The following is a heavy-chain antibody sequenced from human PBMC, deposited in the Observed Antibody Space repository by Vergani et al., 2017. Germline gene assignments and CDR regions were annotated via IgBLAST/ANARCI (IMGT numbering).Heavy chain of an antibody. CDR1: GFTFFTYA. Sequence: EVQLLESGGVLVQPGGSLRLSCAASGFTFFTYAMSWVRQAPGKGLEWVSAISRSGGSTYYADCVKGRFTISRDNSKNTLYLQMNSLRAEDTAVYYCAKRSGEDGDYVNWGQGTLVTVSS. J-gene: IGHJ4*02. D-gene: IGHD4-17*01. V-gene: IGHV3-23*01. CDR2: ISRSGGST. CDR3: AKRSGEDGDYVN.